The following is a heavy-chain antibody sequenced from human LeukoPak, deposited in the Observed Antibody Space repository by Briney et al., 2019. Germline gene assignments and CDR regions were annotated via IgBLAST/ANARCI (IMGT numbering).Heavy chain of an antibody. CDR3: ARRYSSSWDTY. D-gene: IGHD6-13*01. CDR2: INHSGST. CDR1: GGSFSGYY. V-gene: IGHV4-34*01. Sequence: SETLSLTCAVYGGSFSGYYWSWIRQPPGKGLEWIGEINHSGSTNYNPSLKSRVTISVDTSKNQFSLKLSSVTAADTAVYYCARRYSSSWDTYWGQGTLVTVSS. J-gene: IGHJ4*02.